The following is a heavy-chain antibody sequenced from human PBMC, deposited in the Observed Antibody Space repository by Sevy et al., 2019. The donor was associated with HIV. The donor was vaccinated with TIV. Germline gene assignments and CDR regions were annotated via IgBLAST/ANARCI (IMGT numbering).Heavy chain of an antibody. CDR1: GFTFSSYA. Sequence: GGSLRLSCAASGFTFSSYAMHWVRQAPGKGLEWVAVISYDGSNKYYADSVKGRFTISRDNSKNTLYLQMNSLRAEDTAVYYCARGQYSSGWLVYYYYGMDVWGQGTTVTVSS. CDR3: ARGQYSSGWLVYYYYGMDV. V-gene: IGHV3-30-3*01. CDR2: ISYDGSNK. J-gene: IGHJ6*02. D-gene: IGHD6-19*01.